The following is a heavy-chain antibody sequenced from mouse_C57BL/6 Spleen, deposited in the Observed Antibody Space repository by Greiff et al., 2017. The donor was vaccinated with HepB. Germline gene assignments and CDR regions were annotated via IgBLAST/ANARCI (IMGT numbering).Heavy chain of an antibody. CDR1: GYTFTSYG. CDR3: ARGGNGYFFDY. V-gene: IGHV1-81*01. CDR2: IYPRSGNT. Sequence: QVQLQQSGAELARPGASVKLSCKASGYTFTSYGISWVKQRTGQGLEWIGEIYPRSGNTYYNEKFKGKATLTADKSSSTAYMELRSLASEDSAVYFCARGGNGYFFDYWGQGTTLTVSS. J-gene: IGHJ2*01. D-gene: IGHD2-2*01.